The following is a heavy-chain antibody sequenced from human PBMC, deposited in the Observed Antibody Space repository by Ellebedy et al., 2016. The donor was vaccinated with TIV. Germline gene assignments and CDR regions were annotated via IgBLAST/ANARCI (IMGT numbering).Heavy chain of an antibody. CDR3: ARQGYRGYSYGATYTPFDY. J-gene: IGHJ4*02. CDR1: GGSISSSSYY. D-gene: IGHD5-18*01. Sequence: MPSETLSLTCTVSGGSISSSSYYWGWIRQPPGKGLEWIGSIYYSGSTYYNPSLKSRVTISVDTSKNHFSLKLSSVTAADTAVYYCARQGYRGYSYGATYTPFDYWGQGTLVTVSS. V-gene: IGHV4-39*01. CDR2: IYYSGST.